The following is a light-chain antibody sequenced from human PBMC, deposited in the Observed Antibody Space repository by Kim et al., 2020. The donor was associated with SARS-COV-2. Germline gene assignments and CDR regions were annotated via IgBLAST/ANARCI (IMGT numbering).Light chain of an antibody. CDR1: QSISTN. CDR2: GAY. J-gene: IGKJ2*01. CDR3: QKNDKRPFT. V-gene: IGKV3-15*01. Sequence: EIVMTQSPAPLSVSPGERATLSCRASQSISTNLAWYQQKPGQAPRLLIYGAYSMATGFPARFSGSGSGTEFTFTISSLQSEDFAVYYCQKNDKRPFTFGQGPSWRS.